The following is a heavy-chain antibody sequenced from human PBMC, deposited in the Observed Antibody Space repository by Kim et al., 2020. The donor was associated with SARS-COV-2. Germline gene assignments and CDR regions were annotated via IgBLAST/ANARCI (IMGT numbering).Heavy chain of an antibody. CDR3: VRSAGPYDYYFDY. J-gene: IGHJ4*02. D-gene: IGHD3-16*01. Sequence: YSPSFQGQVTTSADKSTTTAYLQWSSLKASDTAMYYCVRSAGPYDYYFDYWGQGTLVTVSS. V-gene: IGHV5-51*01.